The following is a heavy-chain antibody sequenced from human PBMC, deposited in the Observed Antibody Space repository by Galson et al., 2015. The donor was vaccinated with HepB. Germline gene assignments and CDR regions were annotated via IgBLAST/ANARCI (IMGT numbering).Heavy chain of an antibody. CDR3: AKGYGLFDS. J-gene: IGHJ5*01. CDR1: GFAFSSHA. D-gene: IGHD5-18*01. V-gene: IGHV3-23*01. Sequence: SLRLSCAASGFAFSSHAMGWVRRAPEKGLEWVSSITGDGSTSFYADSVRGRFTLSKDNSQNTLFLQMNSLRAEDTALYYCAKGYGLFDSWGQGTLVTVSS. CDR2: ITGDGSTS.